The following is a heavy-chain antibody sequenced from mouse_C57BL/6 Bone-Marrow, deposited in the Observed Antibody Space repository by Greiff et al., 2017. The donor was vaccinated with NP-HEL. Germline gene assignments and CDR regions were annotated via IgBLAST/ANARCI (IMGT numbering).Heavy chain of an antibody. V-gene: IGHV1-82*01. D-gene: IGHD2-2*01. CDR2: IYPGDGDT. J-gene: IGHJ4*01. Sequence: QVQLQQSGPELVKPGASVKISCKASGYAFSSSWMNWVKQRPGQGLEWIGRIYPGDGDTNYNGKFKGKATLTADKSSSTAYMQLSSLTSEDSAVYFCARAGKIYYGSYYALGYWGQGTSVTVSS. CDR3: ARAGKIYYGSYYALGY. CDR1: GYAFSSSW.